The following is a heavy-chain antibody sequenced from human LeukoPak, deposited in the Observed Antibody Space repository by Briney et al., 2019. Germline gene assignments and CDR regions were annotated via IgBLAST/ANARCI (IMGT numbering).Heavy chain of an antibody. CDR1: GFTFSSYG. CDR2: ISYDGSNK. V-gene: IGHV3-30*18. J-gene: IGHJ4*02. D-gene: IGHD3-22*01. Sequence: GGSLRLSCAASGFTFSSYGMHWVRQAPGKGLEWVAVISYDGSNKYYADSVKGRFTFSRDNSKNTLYLQMNSLRAEDTAVYYCAKGGYYDSSGSDYWGQGTLVTVSS. CDR3: AKGGYYDSSGSDY.